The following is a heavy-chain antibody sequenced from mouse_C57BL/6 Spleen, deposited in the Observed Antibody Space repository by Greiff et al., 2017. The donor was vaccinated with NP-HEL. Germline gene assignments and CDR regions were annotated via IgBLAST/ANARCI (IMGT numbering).Heavy chain of an antibody. CDR2: IDPETGGT. J-gene: IGHJ2*01. CDR3: TRSYDGYYYYGC. Sequence: QVQLQQSGAELVRPGASVTLSCKASGYTFTDYEMHWVKQTPVHGLEWIGAIDPETGGTASNQKFKGKAILTADKSSSTAYMELRSLTSEDSAVYYCTRSYDGYYYYGCWGKGTTLTVSS. D-gene: IGHD2-3*01. V-gene: IGHV1-15*01. CDR1: GYTFTDYE.